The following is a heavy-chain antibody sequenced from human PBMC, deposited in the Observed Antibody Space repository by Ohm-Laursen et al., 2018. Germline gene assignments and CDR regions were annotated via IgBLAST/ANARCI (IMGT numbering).Heavy chain of an antibody. CDR1: GFTFSKYD. CDR3: ARAAEYYDSSGYYLGYYYYAMDV. D-gene: IGHD3-22*01. Sequence: GSLRLSCAASGFTFSKYDMHWVRHATGKGLEWVSSITTSGDTFYPGSVKGRFTISRDNVQNSLYLQMNSLTAGDTAVYYCARAAEYYDSSGYYLGYYYYAMDVWGQGATVTVS. J-gene: IGHJ6*02. CDR2: ITTSGDT. V-gene: IGHV3-13*01.